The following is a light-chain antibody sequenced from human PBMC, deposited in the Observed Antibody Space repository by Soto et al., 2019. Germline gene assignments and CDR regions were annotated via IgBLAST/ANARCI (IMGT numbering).Light chain of an antibody. V-gene: IGKV3-20*01. CDR1: QSVSSSY. Sequence: EIVLTQSPGTLSLSPGERATLSCRASQSVSSSYLAWYQQKPGQAPRLLIYGASTRATGIPARFSGSGSGTDFTLTISSLEPEDFAVYYWQHFGNSRWTFGQGTKVDIK. CDR3: QHFGNSRWT. J-gene: IGKJ1*01. CDR2: GAS.